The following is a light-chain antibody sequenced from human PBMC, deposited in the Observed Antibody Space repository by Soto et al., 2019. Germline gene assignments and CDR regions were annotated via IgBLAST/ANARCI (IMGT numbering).Light chain of an antibody. CDR3: QQSYSTPQVT. J-gene: IGKJ5*01. CDR1: QSISSY. CDR2: AAS. V-gene: IGKV1-39*01. Sequence: DIQMTQSPSSLSPPIRNRFTITCRASQSISSYLNWYQQKPGKAPKLLIYAASSLQSGVPSSFSGSGSGADFTLTISTLQPEDFATYDCQQSYSTPQVTFGQGTRLEIK.